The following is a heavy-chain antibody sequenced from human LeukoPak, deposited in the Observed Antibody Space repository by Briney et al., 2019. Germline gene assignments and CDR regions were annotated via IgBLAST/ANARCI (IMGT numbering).Heavy chain of an antibody. CDR2: ISGSGGST. D-gene: IGHD1-26*01. V-gene: IGHV3-23*01. CDR1: GFTFSSYA. CDR3: AKDHSDYYFDY. Sequence: PGESLKISCAASGFTFSSYAMSWVRQAPGKGLEWVSAISGSGGSTYYADSVKGRFTISRDNSKNTLYLQMNSLRAEDTAVYYCAKDHSDYYFDYWGQGTLVTVSS. J-gene: IGHJ4*02.